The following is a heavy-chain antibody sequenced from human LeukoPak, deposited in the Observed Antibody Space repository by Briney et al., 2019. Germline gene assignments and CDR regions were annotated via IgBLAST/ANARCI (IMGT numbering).Heavy chain of an antibody. J-gene: IGHJ1*01. CDR2: VWYDGSKK. V-gene: IGHV3-33*01. CDR3: AGEEDLRELRGGREFFQY. Sequence: GGPLRLSCAASGFTFSFYGMHWVRQAPGKGLEWVAVVWYDGSKKYYADSVKGRFTISRDNSKNTVYLQMNSLRVEDTAVYYCAGEEDLRELRGGREFFQYWGQGTLVTVSS. CDR1: GFTFSFYG. D-gene: IGHD3-10*01.